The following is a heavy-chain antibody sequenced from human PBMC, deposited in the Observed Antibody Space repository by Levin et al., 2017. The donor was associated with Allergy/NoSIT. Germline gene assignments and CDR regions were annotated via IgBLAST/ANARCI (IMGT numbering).Heavy chain of an antibody. D-gene: IGHD6-19*01. V-gene: IGHV3-21*01. CDR2: ISSGGDSI. CDR3: ARGWYSSAWFDY. Sequence: GGSLSLSCAASGFTFSSYTMNWVRQAPGKGLEWVSCISSGGDSIYYADSVKGRFTISRDNAKTSLYLQMNSLRAEDTAVYYCARGWYSSAWFDYWGQGTLVTVSS. CDR1: GFTFSSYT. J-gene: IGHJ4*02.